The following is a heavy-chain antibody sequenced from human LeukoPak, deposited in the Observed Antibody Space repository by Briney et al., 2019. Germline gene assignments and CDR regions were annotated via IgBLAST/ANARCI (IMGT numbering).Heavy chain of an antibody. J-gene: IGHJ4*02. CDR2: ISTSSSYI. Sequence: GGSLRLSCAASGFTFSTYSMNWVRQAPGKGLEWVSSISTSSSYIYYADSVKGRFTISRDNAKNSLYLQMNSLRAEDTAVYYCARDGALSTYHFDSSGLLDYWGQGTLVTVSS. V-gene: IGHV3-21*01. CDR3: ARDGALSTYHFDSSGLLDY. D-gene: IGHD3-22*01. CDR1: GFTFSTYS.